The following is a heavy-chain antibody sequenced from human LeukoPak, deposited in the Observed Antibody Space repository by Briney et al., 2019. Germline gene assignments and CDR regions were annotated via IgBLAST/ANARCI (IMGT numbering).Heavy chain of an antibody. CDR2: IYHSGST. V-gene: IGHV4-4*02. D-gene: IGHD5-18*01. J-gene: IGHJ4*02. CDR3: ARSGGVQLWSTKQTYYFDY. CDR1: GGSISSSNW. Sequence: SGTLSLTCAVPGGSISSSNWWSWVRQPPGKGLEWIGEIYHSGSTNYNPSLKSRDTISVDKSKNQFSLKLSSVTAADTAVYYCARSGGVQLWSTKQTYYFDYWGQGTLVTVSS.